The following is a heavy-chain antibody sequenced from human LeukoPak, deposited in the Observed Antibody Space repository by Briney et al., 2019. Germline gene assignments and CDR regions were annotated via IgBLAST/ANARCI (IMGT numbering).Heavy chain of an antibody. J-gene: IGHJ4*02. V-gene: IGHV1-69*05. CDR1: GGTFSSYA. Sequence: SVKVSCKASGGTFSSYAISWVRQAPGQGLEWMGGIIPIFGTANYAQKFQGRVTITTDESTSTAYMELSSLRSEDTAVYYCARSYYYDSSGYSFDYWGQGTLVTVSS. CDR3: ARSYYYDSSGYSFDY. D-gene: IGHD3-22*01. CDR2: IIPIFGTA.